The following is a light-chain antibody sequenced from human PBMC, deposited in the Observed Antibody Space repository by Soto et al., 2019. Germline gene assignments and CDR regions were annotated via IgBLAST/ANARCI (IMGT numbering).Light chain of an antibody. J-gene: IGLJ1*01. CDR3: AAWDDSLSGRV. V-gene: IGLV1-47*02. CDR1: SSNIGSNY. Sequence: VLTQPPSASWTPGQRVTISCSGSSSNIGSNYVYWYQQLPGTAPKLLIYSNNQRPSGVPDRFSGSKSGTSPSLAISGLRCEDEADYYCAAWDDSLSGRVFGTGPKVTVL. CDR2: SNN.